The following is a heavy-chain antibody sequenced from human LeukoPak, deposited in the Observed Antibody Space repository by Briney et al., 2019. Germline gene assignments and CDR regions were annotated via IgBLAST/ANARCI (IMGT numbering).Heavy chain of an antibody. J-gene: IGHJ5*02. D-gene: IGHD4-17*01. CDR1: GGTFSSYA. CDR3: ARSSPDTYGDYGNWFDP. CDR2: IIPIFGTA. Sequence: SVKVSCKASGGTFSSYAISWVRQAPGQGLEWMGGIIPIFGTANYAQKFQGRVTITTDKSTSTAYMELSSLRSEDTAVYYCARSSPDTYGDYGNWFDPWGQGTLVTVSS. V-gene: IGHV1-69*05.